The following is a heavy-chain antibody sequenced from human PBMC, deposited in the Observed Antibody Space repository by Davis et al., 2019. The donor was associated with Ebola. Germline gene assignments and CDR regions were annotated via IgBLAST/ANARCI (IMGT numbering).Heavy chain of an antibody. CDR3: ARFWYSGSYYYYYGMDV. CDR1: GYTFTSYG. V-gene: IGHV1-3*01. Sequence: ASVKVSCKASGYTFTSYGISWVRQAPGQRLEWMGWINAGNGNTKYSQKFQGRVTITRDTSASTAYMELSSLRSEDTAVYYCARFWYSGSYYYYYGMDVWGQGTTVTVSS. CDR2: INAGNGNT. J-gene: IGHJ6*02. D-gene: IGHD1-26*01.